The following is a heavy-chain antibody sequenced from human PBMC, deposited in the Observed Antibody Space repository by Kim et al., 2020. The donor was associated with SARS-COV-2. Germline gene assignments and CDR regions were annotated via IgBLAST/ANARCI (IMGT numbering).Heavy chain of an antibody. D-gene: IGHD2-21*01. J-gene: IGHJ3*02. CDR2: IPSDSRDI. V-gene: IGHV3-21*01. CDR3: ETDVVGVLRGDVFDI. Sequence: GGSLRLSCAASGFTFSLHSMNWVRQAPGKGLEWVAFIPSDSRDIKNADSVKGRFTISRDNAKNSLNLQMNGLRAEDTAVYYCETDVVGVLRGDVFDIWG. CDR1: GFTFSLHS.